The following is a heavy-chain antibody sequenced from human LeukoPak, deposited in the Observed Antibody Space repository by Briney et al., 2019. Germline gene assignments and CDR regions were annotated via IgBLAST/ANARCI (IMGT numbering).Heavy chain of an antibody. D-gene: IGHD6-6*01. V-gene: IGHV1-18*01. Sequence: GASVKVSCKASGYTFTSYGISWVRQAPGQGLEWMGWISAYNGNTNYAQKLQGRVTMTTDTSTSTAYMELRSLRSDDTAVYYCARDDSQDSIAARPSYYYYYYGMDVWGQGTTVTVSS. J-gene: IGHJ6*02. CDR2: ISAYNGNT. CDR3: ARDDSQDSIAARPSYYYYYYGMDV. CDR1: GYTFTSYG.